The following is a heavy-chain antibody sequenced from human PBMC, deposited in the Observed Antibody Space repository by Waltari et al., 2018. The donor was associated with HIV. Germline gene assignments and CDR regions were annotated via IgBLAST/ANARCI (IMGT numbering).Heavy chain of an antibody. Sequence: QVQLVQSGAEVKKPGASVKVSCKVSGYTLTELSMHWVRQAPGKGLEWMGGFDPEDGETIYAQKFQGRVTMTEDTSTDTAYMELSSLRSEDTAVYYCATDLLVATIGDDAFDIWGQGTMVTVSS. CDR1: GYTLTELS. J-gene: IGHJ3*02. CDR2: FDPEDGET. CDR3: ATDLLVATIGDDAFDI. D-gene: IGHD5-12*01. V-gene: IGHV1-24*01.